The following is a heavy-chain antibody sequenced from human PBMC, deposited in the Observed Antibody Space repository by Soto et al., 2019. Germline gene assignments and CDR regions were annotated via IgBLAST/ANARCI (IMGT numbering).Heavy chain of an antibody. CDR3: ARDMLGWEYSSGYYYGMEV. D-gene: IGHD6-25*01. CDR2: INAGNGNR. V-gene: IGHV1-3*01. J-gene: IGHJ6*02. Sequence: EASVKVSCKASGYTFTSYALHWVRQAPGQMLEWLGWINAGNGNRKYSQKFQGRVTITRDTSASTSYMKLSSLRSEDTAVDYGARDMLGWEYSSGYYYGMEVWGQGTTLTVSS. CDR1: GYTFTSYA.